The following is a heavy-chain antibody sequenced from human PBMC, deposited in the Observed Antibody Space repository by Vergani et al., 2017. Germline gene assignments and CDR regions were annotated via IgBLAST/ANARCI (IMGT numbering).Heavy chain of an antibody. CDR2: IYYSGST. Sequence: QLQLQESGPGLVKPSETLSLTCTVSGGSISSSSYYWGWIRQPPGKGLEWIGSIYYSGSTYYNPSLKSRVTISVDTSKNQFSLKLSSVTAADTAVYYCARLAPRFGEGGDYWGQGTLVTVSS. D-gene: IGHD3-10*01. CDR1: GGSISSSSYY. J-gene: IGHJ4*02. V-gene: IGHV4-39*01. CDR3: ARLAPRFGEGGDY.